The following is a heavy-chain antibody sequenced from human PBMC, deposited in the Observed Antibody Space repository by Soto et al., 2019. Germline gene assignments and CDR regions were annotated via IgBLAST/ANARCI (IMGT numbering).Heavy chain of an antibody. D-gene: IGHD3-16*02. CDR1: GCYISDYW. CDR3: ARDGLLFSGPYRPSRFDY. V-gene: IGHV3-7*03. Sequence: AGSLSLSCAASGCYISDYWMSWVRQAPGKGLEWVGNINHDTSTAHYPDSVRGRTIITSDYINKFFLHLINGLTSDETASYYCARDGLLFSGPYRPSRFDYWGLGPLFTVPQ. CDR2: INHDTSTA. J-gene: IGHJ4*02.